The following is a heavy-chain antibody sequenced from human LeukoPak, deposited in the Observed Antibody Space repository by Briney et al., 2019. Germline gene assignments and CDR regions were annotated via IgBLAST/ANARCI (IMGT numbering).Heavy chain of an antibody. J-gene: IGHJ4*02. CDR3: ARSPLWFGEPLDY. Sequence: GGSLRLSCAASGFIFSTYGFHWVRQAPGKGLEWVSVIYSGGSTYYADSVKGRFTISRDNSKNTLYLQMNSLRAEDTAVYYCARSPLWFGEPLDYWGQGTLVTVSS. CDR1: GFIFSTYG. V-gene: IGHV3-66*01. CDR2: IYSGGST. D-gene: IGHD3-10*01.